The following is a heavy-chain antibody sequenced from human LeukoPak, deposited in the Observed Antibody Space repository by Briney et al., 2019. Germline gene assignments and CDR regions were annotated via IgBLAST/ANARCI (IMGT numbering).Heavy chain of an antibody. CDR1: GFTFSSYE. CDR3: ARYPPDY. V-gene: IGHV3-48*03. Sequence: GGSLRLSCAASGFTFSSYEMNWVRQAPGKGLECVSYILNSGTTTYYADSVKGRFTISRGNAKNSLYLQMNSLRAEDTGVYYCARYPPDYWGQGILVTVSS. CDR2: ILNSGTTT. J-gene: IGHJ4*02.